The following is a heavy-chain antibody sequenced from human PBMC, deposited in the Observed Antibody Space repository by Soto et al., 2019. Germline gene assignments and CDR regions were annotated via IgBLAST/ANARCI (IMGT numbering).Heavy chain of an antibody. CDR3: ARGRDQPPVGLYFDS. CDR1: GDAFTNYI. CDR2: IIPMFGTP. J-gene: IGHJ4*02. V-gene: IGHV1-69*01. Sequence: QVQLVQSGAEVKKPGSSVKVSCKASGDAFTNYIFDWVRQAPGQGLEWMGGIIPMFGTPKYAQTFQDRVTISAAVSTGTAYLELTSLRFVDTAVYYCARGRDQPPVGLYFDSWGEGTRVTVSS. D-gene: IGHD1-26*01.